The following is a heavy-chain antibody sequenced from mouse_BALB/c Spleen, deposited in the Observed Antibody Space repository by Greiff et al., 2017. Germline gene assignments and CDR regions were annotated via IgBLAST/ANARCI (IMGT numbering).Heavy chain of an antibody. Sequence: QVQLKESGAELVRPGSSVKISCKASGYAFSSYWMNWVKQRPGQGLEWIGQIYPGDGDTNYNGKFKGKATLTADKSSSTAYMQLSSLTSEDSAVYFCARWITTTGYWYFDVWGAGTTVTVSS. CDR3: ARWITTTGYWYFDV. D-gene: IGHD1-1*01. CDR1: GYAFSSYW. J-gene: IGHJ1*01. V-gene: IGHV1-80*01. CDR2: IYPGDGDT.